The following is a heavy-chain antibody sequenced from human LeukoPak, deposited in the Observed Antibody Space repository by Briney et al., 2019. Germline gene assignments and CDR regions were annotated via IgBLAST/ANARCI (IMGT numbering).Heavy chain of an antibody. Sequence: SETLSLTCTVSGGPISSYYWSWIRQPPGKGLEWIGYIYYSGSTNYNPSLKSRVTISVDTSKNQFSLTLSSVTAADTAVYYCARSLTYYDYVWGSYQGYYYYGMDVWGQGTTVTVSS. CDR3: ARSLTYYDYVWGSYQGYYYYGMDV. J-gene: IGHJ6*02. CDR1: GGPISSYY. D-gene: IGHD3-16*02. CDR2: IYYSGST. V-gene: IGHV4-59*08.